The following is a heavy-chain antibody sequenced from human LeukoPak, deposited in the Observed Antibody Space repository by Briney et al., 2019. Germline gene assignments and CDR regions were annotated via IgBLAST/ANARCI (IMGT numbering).Heavy chain of an antibody. V-gene: IGHV4-59*08. CDR2: IYYSGST. CDR3: ARHRYVDWLSPFDY. J-gene: IGHJ4*02. Sequence: SETLSLTCTVSGGSISSYYWSWIRQPPGKGLEWIGNIYYSGSTNYNPSLKSRVTISVDASKNQFSLKLSSVSAADTAMYYYARHRYVDWLSPFDYWGQGTLVTVSS. CDR1: GGSISSYY. D-gene: IGHD3-9*01.